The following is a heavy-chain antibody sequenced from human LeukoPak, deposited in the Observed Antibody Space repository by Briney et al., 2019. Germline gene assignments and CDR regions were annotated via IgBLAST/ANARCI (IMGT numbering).Heavy chain of an antibody. CDR1: GGSISSYY. J-gene: IGHJ4*02. V-gene: IGHV4-59*08. CDR3: AGYDYGGTGGFDY. D-gene: IGHD4-23*01. Sequence: SETLSLTCTVSGGSISSYYWSWIRQPPGKGLEWIGYIYYSGSTNYNPSLKSRVTISVDTSKNQFSLKLSSVTAADTAVYYCAGYDYGGTGGFDYWGQGTLVTVSS. CDR2: IYYSGST.